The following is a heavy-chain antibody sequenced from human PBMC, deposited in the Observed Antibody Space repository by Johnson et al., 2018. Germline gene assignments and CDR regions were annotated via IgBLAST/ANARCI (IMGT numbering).Heavy chain of an antibody. CDR2: LDSSSSYI. CDR3: ARCIVVSRGAFDM. V-gene: IGHV3-21*01. D-gene: IGHD3-22*01. Sequence: VQLQESGGGLVKPGGSLRLSCAASGFTFSSYSMNWVRQAPGKGLEWVSSLDSSSSYILYADSVKGRFTISRDNARHSLYLQMDNRRAEDTAVYFCARCIVVSRGAFDMWGQGTVVNGSS. CDR1: GFTFSSYS. J-gene: IGHJ3*02.